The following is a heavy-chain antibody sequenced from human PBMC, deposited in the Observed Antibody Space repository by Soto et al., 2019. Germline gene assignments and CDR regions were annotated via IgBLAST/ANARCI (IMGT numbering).Heavy chain of an antibody. CDR1: GFTVSSNY. V-gene: IGHV3-53*01. J-gene: IGHJ6*02. CDR2: IYSGGST. D-gene: IGHD2-2*01. Sequence: AGGSLRLSCATSGFTVSSNYMSWVRQAPGKGLEWVSVIYSGGSTYYADSVKGRFTISRDNSKNTLYPQMNSLRAEDTAVYHCASKVPGPTYYYYGMDVWGQGTTVTVSS. CDR3: ASKVPGPTYYYYGMDV.